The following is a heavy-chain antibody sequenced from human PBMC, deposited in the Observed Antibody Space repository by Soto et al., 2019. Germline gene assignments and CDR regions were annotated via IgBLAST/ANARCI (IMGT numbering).Heavy chain of an antibody. D-gene: IGHD3-10*01. CDR1: GFTFSNYW. V-gene: IGHV3-7*05. Sequence: GGSLRLSCAVSGFTFSNYWMSWVRRAPGKGLEWVANIKPDGSEKYYVDSMKGRFTISRDNAKNSLYLQINSLRAEDAAVYYCTVTIDRDTIDFYHYGMDVRGQRTTVTVSS. J-gene: IGHJ6*02. CDR2: IKPDGSEK. CDR3: TVTIDRDTIDFYHYGMDV.